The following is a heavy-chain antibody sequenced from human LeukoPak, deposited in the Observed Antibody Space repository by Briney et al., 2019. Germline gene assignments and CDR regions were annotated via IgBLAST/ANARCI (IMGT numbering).Heavy chain of an antibody. CDR1: GGSFSDYY. CDR3: GRVDGRYYYGSGSYSLALDAFDI. J-gene: IGHJ3*02. D-gene: IGHD3-10*01. CDR2: INHSGIN. V-gene: IGHV4-34*01. Sequence: SETLSLPRAVYGGSFSDYYWSWIRQPPGKARVYSGEINHSGINKYNPSLMSRVTMSVDTPKNQLPLKLSSVPAADTAVYYCGRVDGRYYYGSGSYSLALDAFDIWGQGTMVTVSS.